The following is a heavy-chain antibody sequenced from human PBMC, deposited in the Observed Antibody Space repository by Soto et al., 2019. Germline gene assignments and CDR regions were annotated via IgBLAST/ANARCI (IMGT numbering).Heavy chain of an antibody. CDR2: ISYDGSNK. CDR3: PGDSGGVVVTLAWYFDL. V-gene: IGHV3-30*03. Sequence: QVQLVESGGGVVQPGKSLRLSCAASGFTFSSYGMHWVRQAPGKGLEWVAVISYDGSNKYYADSVKGRFTISRDNSKNALSLQMNCLSAEDTVVYYCPGDSGGVVVTLAWYFDLWGRGTLVTVSS. CDR1: GFTFSSYG. J-gene: IGHJ2*01. D-gene: IGHD2-21*02.